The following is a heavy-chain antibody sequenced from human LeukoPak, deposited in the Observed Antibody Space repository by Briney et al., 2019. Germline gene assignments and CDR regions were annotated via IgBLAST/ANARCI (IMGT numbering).Heavy chain of an antibody. CDR1: GFTFSSYA. CDR2: ISGSGGST. V-gene: IGHV3-23*01. CDR3: AGAPNGAGIRFDY. D-gene: IGHD3-10*01. J-gene: IGHJ4*02. Sequence: GGSLRLSCAASGFTFSSYAMSWVRQAPGKGLEWVSAISGSGGSTYYADSVKGRFTISRDNAKNSLYLQMNSLRGEDTAVYYCAGAPNGAGIRFDYWGQGTLVTISS.